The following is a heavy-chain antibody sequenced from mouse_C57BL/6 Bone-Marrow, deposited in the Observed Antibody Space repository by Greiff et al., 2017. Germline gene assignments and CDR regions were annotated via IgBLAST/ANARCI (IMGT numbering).Heavy chain of an antibody. CDR3: APLLFLAMDY. V-gene: IGHV1-81*01. Sequence: QVQLQQSGAELARPGASVKLSCKASGYTFTSYGISWVKQRTGQGLEWIGEIYPRSGNTYYNEKFKGKATLTADKSSSTAYMELRSLTTEDSAVYFCAPLLFLAMDYWGQGTSVTVSS. CDR2: IYPRSGNT. D-gene: IGHD2-10*01. J-gene: IGHJ4*01. CDR1: GYTFTSYG.